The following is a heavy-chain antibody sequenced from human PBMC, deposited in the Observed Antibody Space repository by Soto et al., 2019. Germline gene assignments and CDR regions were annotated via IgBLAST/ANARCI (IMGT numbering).Heavy chain of an antibody. D-gene: IGHD2-21*01. Sequence: EVQLLESGGGLVQPGGSLRVSCAASGFTFRNFVMSWVRQAPRKGLEWVSAIRGSGGETFYADSVKGRFTISRDNSRNTLYLQMNSLRDEDTALYFCAQDRGWGVVSPSHDYWGRGTLVTVSS. CDR2: IRGSGGET. J-gene: IGHJ4*02. CDR1: GFTFRNFV. V-gene: IGHV3-23*01. CDR3: AQDRGWGVVSPSHDY.